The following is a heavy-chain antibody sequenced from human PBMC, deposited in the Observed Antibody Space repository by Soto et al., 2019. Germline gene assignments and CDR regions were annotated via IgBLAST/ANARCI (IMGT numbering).Heavy chain of an antibody. J-gene: IGHJ4*02. CDR1: GYTFTSYD. CDR3: AREKNAHGFDS. V-gene: IGHV1-8*01. CDR2: MNPNSGNT. Sequence: QVQLVQSGAEVKKPGASVKVSCKASGYTFTSYDITWVRQATGQGLEWMGWMNPNSGNTGYAQKFQGRVTMTMNTSISTAYIEMSSLRSEDTALYYCAREKNAHGFDSWGQGTLVTVSS.